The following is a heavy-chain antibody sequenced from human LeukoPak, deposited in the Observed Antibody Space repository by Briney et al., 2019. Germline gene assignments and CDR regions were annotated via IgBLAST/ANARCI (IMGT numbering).Heavy chain of an antibody. Sequence: ASVKVSCKASGYTFSSHKMHWVRQAPGQGLEWMGWINPNSDDTNYAQKFQGRVTMTRDTSISTAYMELSRLGSDDTAVYYCARGQTTFDAFDIWGQGTVVTVSS. V-gene: IGHV1-2*02. CDR3: ARGQTTFDAFDI. D-gene: IGHD1-14*01. CDR1: GYTFSSHK. J-gene: IGHJ3*02. CDR2: INPNSDDT.